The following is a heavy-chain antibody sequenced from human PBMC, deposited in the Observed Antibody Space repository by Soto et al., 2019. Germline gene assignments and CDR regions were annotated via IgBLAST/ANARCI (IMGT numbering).Heavy chain of an antibody. V-gene: IGHV4-39*01. Sequence: PSETLSLTCSVSGASLTSNSHYWGWIRQPPGRGLEWIGSIYYSGSTYYNPSLQSRLTMSVDTSKNQFSLRLSSVTAADTAVYYCARHTRDTMTHDYGVDVWGQGTTVTVSS. CDR1: GASLTSNSHY. J-gene: IGHJ6*02. CDR2: IYYSGST. D-gene: IGHD3-22*01. CDR3: ARHTRDTMTHDYGVDV.